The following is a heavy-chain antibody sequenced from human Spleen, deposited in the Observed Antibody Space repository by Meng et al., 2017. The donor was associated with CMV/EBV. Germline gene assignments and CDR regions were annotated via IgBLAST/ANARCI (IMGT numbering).Heavy chain of an antibody. CDR2: VFYSGAT. CDR1: GDSISRTTYY. J-gene: IGHJ6*02. V-gene: IGHV4-39*07. CDR3: AREGPRPYSSSWYAYYYYGLDV. D-gene: IGHD6-13*01. Sequence: SETLSLTCNVSGDSISRTTYYWGWIRQPPGKGLEWIGSVFYSGATYYSSSLKSRVTISVDTSKDQFSLKLSSVTAADTAVYYCAREGPRPYSSSWYAYYYYGLDVWGQGTTVTVSS.